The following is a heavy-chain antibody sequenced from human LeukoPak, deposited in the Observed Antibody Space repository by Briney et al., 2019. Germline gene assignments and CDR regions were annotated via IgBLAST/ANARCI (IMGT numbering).Heavy chain of an antibody. Sequence: GGSLRLSCAASGFTFSCYAMSWVRQAPGKGLEWVSAISGSGGSTYYADSVKSRFTISRDNSKNTLYLQMNSLRAEDTAVYYCAKGDITMIVVVTNIDYWGQGTLVTVSS. CDR1: GFTFSCYA. CDR2: ISGSGGST. CDR3: AKGDITMIVVVTNIDY. D-gene: IGHD3-22*01. J-gene: IGHJ4*02. V-gene: IGHV3-23*01.